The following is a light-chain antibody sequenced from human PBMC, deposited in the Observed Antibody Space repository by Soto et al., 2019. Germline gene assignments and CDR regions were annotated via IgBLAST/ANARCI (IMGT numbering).Light chain of an antibody. Sequence: EIVLTQSPATLSVSPGERATLSCRASQSISSTYLTWYHQRPGQAPRLLIYDASSRATGIPDRFSGSGSGTDFTLTISRLEPEDFAVYYCQQYGSSAITFGQGTRLEI. J-gene: IGKJ5*01. V-gene: IGKV3-20*01. CDR2: DAS. CDR1: QSISSTY. CDR3: QQYGSSAIT.